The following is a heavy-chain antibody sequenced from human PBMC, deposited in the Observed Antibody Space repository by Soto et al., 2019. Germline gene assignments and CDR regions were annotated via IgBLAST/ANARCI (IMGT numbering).Heavy chain of an antibody. D-gene: IGHD5-12*01. CDR1: GGSISSSSYY. Sequence: ETLSLTCTVSGGSISSSSYYWSWIRQPPGKGLEWIGYIYYSGSTNYNPSLKSRVTISVDTSKNQFSLKLSSVTAADTAVYYCARVWRGYDYYFDYWGQGTLVTVSS. CDR3: ARVWRGYDYYFDY. V-gene: IGHV4-61*01. CDR2: IYYSGST. J-gene: IGHJ4*02.